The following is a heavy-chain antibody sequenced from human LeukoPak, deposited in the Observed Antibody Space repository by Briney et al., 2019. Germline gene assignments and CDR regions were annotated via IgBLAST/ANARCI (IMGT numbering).Heavy chain of an antibody. V-gene: IGHV4-4*02. CDR2: IYHSGST. CDR3: AREKEYYFGMDV. Sequence: SGTLSLTCAVSGGSISSSTWWIWVRQPPGKGLEWIGEIYHSGSTSYSPSLKSRVTISEDTSKNQFSLKLSSVTAADTAVYYCAREKEYYFGMDVWGQGTTVTVSS. J-gene: IGHJ6*02. CDR1: GGSISSSTW.